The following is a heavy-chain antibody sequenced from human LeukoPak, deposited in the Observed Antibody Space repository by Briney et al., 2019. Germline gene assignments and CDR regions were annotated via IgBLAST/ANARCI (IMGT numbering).Heavy chain of an antibody. CDR1: GFTFSSYS. CDR3: ARDQVYDFWSGDFDY. CDR2: ISSSSTI. Sequence: GGPLRLSCAASGFTFSSYSMNWVRQAPGKGLEWVSYISSSSTIYYADSVKGRFTISRDNAKNSLYLQMNSLRAEDTAVYYCARDQVYDFWSGDFDYWGQGTLVTVSS. D-gene: IGHD3-3*01. V-gene: IGHV3-48*01. J-gene: IGHJ4*02.